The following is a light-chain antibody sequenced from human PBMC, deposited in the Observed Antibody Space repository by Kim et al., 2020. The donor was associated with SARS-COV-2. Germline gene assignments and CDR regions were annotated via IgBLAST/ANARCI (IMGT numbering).Light chain of an antibody. CDR3: QQGYRT. CDR2: GAS. J-gene: IGKJ2*01. CDR1: QSINTY. Sequence: DTQMTQSPSSLSASVGDRVTITCRASQSINTYLNWYQQKPGKAPKLLISGASNLPSGVPSRFSGSGSGTDFTLTITTLQPEDLGTYYCQQGYRTFGQGTKLEI. V-gene: IGKV1-39*01.